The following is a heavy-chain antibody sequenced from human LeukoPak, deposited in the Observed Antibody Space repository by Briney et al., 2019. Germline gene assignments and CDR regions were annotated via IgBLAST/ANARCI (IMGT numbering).Heavy chain of an antibody. D-gene: IGHD3-10*01. V-gene: IGHV3-23*01. CDR2: ISDNT. CDR3: AKGQGSEIYKYYFDY. J-gene: IGHJ4*02. Sequence: PGGSLRLSCAASGFTFSSYAVTWVRQAPGKGLEWVSGISDNTYYADSVRGRSTISRDNSKNTLYLQMNSLRAEDTAVYYCAKGQGSEIYKYYFDYWGQGALVTVSS. CDR1: GFTFSSYA.